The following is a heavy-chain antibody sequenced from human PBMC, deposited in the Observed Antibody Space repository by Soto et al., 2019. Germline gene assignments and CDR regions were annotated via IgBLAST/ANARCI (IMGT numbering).Heavy chain of an antibody. Sequence: PSETLSLTCTVSGVSISSGDYYWSWIRQTPGKGLEWIGYIYYSENTYYNPSLKSRVAISGDTSKNQFSLRLSSVTAADTAVYYCVRERLTISGVVRDYWGPGTLVTVSS. V-gene: IGHV4-30-4*01. J-gene: IGHJ4*02. CDR3: VRERLTISGVVRDY. D-gene: IGHD3-3*01. CDR2: IYYSENT. CDR1: GVSISSGDYY.